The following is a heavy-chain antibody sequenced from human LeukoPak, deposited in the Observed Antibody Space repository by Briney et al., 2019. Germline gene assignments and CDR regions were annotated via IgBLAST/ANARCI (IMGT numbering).Heavy chain of an antibody. CDR2: ISSSSSYI. CDR3: ARGTPQNLNWFDP. Sequence: GGSLRLSCAASGFTFSSYSMNWVRQAPGKGLEWVSSISSSSSYIYYADSVKGRFTISRDNAKNSLYLQMNSLRAEDTAVYYCARGTPQNLNWFDPWGQGTLVTVSS. V-gene: IGHV3-21*01. CDR1: GFTFSSYS. J-gene: IGHJ5*02.